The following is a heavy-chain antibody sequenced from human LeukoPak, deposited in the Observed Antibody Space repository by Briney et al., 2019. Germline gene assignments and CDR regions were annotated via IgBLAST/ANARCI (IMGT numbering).Heavy chain of an antibody. D-gene: IGHD3-10*01. CDR1: GYTFNSYD. Sequence: ASVKVSCKASGYTFNSYDINWVRQATGQGLEWMGWRNPNTGNTGYGERFQGRVTMTRDNSISTAYMELNSLTSEDTAVYYCARGGAGTYYKRDGWFDPWGQGTVVTVSS. J-gene: IGHJ5*02. V-gene: IGHV1-8*01. CDR2: RNPNTGNT. CDR3: ARGGAGTYYKRDGWFDP.